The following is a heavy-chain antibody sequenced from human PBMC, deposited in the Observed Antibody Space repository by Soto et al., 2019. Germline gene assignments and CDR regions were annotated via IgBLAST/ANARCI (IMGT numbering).Heavy chain of an antibody. V-gene: IGHV4-39*07. J-gene: IGHJ4*02. Sequence: SETLSLTCTVSGGSISSSSYYWGWIRQPPGKGLEWIGSIYYSGSTYYNPSFKSRVTISVDTSKNQFSQKLSSVTAADTAVYYCAGPAGYYYDSSGYYFDYWGQGTLVTVSS. CDR3: AGPAGYYYDSSGYYFDY. D-gene: IGHD3-22*01. CDR1: GGSISSSSYY. CDR2: IYYSGST.